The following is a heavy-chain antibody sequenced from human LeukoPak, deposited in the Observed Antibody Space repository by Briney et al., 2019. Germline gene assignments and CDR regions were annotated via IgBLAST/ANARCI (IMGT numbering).Heavy chain of an antibody. V-gene: IGHV3-21*04. CDR2: ISSSSSYI. Sequence: PGGSLRLSCAASGFTFSSYSMNWVRQAPGKGLEWVSSISSSSSYIYYADSVKGRFTISRDNAKNSLYLQMNSLRAEDTALYYCARDRHDYGDYRAFDIWGQGTMVTVSS. J-gene: IGHJ3*02. CDR1: GFTFSSYS. CDR3: ARDRHDYGDYRAFDI. D-gene: IGHD4-17*01.